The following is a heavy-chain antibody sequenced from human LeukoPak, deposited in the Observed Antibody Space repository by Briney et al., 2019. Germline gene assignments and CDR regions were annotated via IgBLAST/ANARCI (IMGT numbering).Heavy chain of an antibody. CDR1: GFTFTRTW. V-gene: IGHV3-15*01. Sequence: GGSLRLSCAASGFTFTRTWMSWVRQAPGKGLEWVGRIKSEEDGGTTDYAAPVKGRFTISRDDSINTLYLQMESLRTEDTAVYFCTTDRLAVTGEFYYYGMDVWGQGTPVTVSS. J-gene: IGHJ6*02. CDR3: TTDRLAVTGEFYYYGMDV. CDR2: IKSEEDGGTT. D-gene: IGHD7-27*01.